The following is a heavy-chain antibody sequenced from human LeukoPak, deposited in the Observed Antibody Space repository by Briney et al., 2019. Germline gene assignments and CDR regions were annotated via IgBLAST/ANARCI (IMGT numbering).Heavy chain of an antibody. J-gene: IGHJ3*02. V-gene: IGHV4-61*02. CDR1: GRSISSGSYY. Sequence: SETLSLTCTVSGRSISSGSYYWRWIRQPAGKGLEWIGRIYASGSTNYNPSLKSRVTISVDMSKNQFSLKLSSVTAADTAVYYCARGYDPSRDAFDIWAQGTMVTVSS. D-gene: IGHD3-22*01. CDR2: IYASGST. CDR3: ARGYDPSRDAFDI.